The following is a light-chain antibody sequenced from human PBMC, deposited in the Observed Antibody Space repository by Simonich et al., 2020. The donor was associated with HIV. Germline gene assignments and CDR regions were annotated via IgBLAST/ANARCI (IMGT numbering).Light chain of an antibody. Sequence: NFMLTQPHSVSESPGKTVTISCTRSRGSIASNYVQWYQQRPGSAPTTVFYEDNQRPSGVPDRFSGSIDSSSNSASLTISGLKTEDEADYYCQSYDSSNQGVFGGGTKLTVL. V-gene: IGLV6-57*03. CDR3: QSYDSSNQGV. J-gene: IGLJ3*02. CDR1: RGSIASNY. CDR2: EDN.